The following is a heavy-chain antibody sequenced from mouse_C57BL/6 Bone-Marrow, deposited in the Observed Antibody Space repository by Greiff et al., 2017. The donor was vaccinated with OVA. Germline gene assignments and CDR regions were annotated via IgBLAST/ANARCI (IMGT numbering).Heavy chain of an antibody. D-gene: IGHD4-1*01. CDR3: ARQLGQNYDVDY. V-gene: IGHV1-62-2*01. CDR1: GYTFTEYT. CDR2: FYPGSGSI. J-gene: IGHJ2*01. Sequence: VQLQEPGAELVKPGASVKLSCKASGYTFTEYTIHWVKPRSGQGLEWIGWFYPGSGSIKSNEKFKDKATLTADNSSSTGYMELRRFTSEDSAVYFCARQLGQNYDVDYGGQGTTLTVSS.